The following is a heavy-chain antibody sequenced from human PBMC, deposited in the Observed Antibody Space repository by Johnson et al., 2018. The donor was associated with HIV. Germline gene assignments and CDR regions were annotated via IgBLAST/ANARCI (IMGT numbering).Heavy chain of an antibody. J-gene: IGHJ3*02. D-gene: IGHD6-13*01. CDR2: IYSGGST. V-gene: IGHV3-66*01. CDR1: GFTVSSNY. Sequence: VQLVESGGGVVQPGRSLRLSCAASGFTVSSNYMSWVRQAPGKGLEWVSVIYSGGSTYYADSVKGRFTISRDNSENTLFLQRNSLRAEDTAVYYCARVSYNSRRRAVDAFDIWGQGTMVTVSS. CDR3: ARVSYNSRRRAVDAFDI.